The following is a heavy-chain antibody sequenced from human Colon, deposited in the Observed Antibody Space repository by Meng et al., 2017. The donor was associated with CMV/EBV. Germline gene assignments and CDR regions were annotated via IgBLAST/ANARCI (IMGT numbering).Heavy chain of an antibody. D-gene: IGHD5-12*01. CDR2: TYYRSKWYN. V-gene: IGHV6-1*01. J-gene: IGHJ6*02. Sequence: SQSRSLTRAISGDSVSSNSAAWNWIRQSPSRGLEWLGRTYYRSKWYNDYAVAVKSRITINPDTSKNQFYLQLNSVTPEDTAVYYCARWPHPDYYYYYGMDVWGQGTTVTVSS. CDR3: ARWPHPDYYYYYGMDV. CDR1: GDSVSSNSAA.